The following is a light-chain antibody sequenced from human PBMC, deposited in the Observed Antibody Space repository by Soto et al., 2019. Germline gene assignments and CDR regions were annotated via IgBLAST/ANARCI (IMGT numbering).Light chain of an antibody. J-gene: IGKJ4*01. CDR2: RAS. Sequence: EIVLTQSSGTLSLSPGERATLSCRASQSVTSNYLAWYQQKSGKAPRLLIYRASTRATGIQDRFSGSGSGTDFSLIISSLEPEDSAVYYCQQYAASPLTFGGGTKLEI. V-gene: IGKV3-20*01. CDR1: QSVTSNY. CDR3: QQYAASPLT.